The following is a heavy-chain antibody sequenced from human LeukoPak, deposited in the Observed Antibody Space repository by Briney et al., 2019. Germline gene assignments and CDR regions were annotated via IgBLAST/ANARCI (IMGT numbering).Heavy chain of an antibody. D-gene: IGHD5-18*01. Sequence: PGGSLRLSCTASGFTVSNNYMSWVRQAPGKGLEWVSVIYSGGSTYHADSVKGRFIISRDNSKNTLNLQMNSLRVEDSAVYYCARDRSSYGYALDCWGQGTLVTVSS. CDR1: GFTVSNNY. V-gene: IGHV3-66*02. CDR2: IYSGGST. J-gene: IGHJ4*02. CDR3: ARDRSSYGYALDC.